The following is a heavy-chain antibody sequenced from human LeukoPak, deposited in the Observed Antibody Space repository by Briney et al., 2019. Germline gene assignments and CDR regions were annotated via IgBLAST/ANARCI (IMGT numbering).Heavy chain of an antibody. J-gene: IGHJ4*02. CDR1: GGSISSYY. Sequence: SETLSLTCTVSGGSISSYYWSWIRQPPGKGLEWIGYIYYSGSTNYNPSHKSRVTISVDTSKNQFSLKLSSVTAADTAVYYCAGGAGYSSGWYVYWGQGTLVTVSS. CDR2: IYYSGST. CDR3: AGGAGYSSGWYVY. V-gene: IGHV4-59*01. D-gene: IGHD6-19*01.